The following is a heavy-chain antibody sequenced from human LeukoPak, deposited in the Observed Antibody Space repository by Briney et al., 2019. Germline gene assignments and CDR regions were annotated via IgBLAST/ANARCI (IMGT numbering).Heavy chain of an antibody. CDR2: ISYDGSNK. D-gene: IGHD1-1*01. Sequence: GGSLRLSCAASGITFSSYAMHWVRQAPGKGLEWVAVISYDGSNKYYADSVKGRFTISRDNSKNTLYLQMNSLRPEDTAVYYCARDMSEKYTADSWGQGTLVTVSS. J-gene: IGHJ4*02. V-gene: IGHV3-30-3*01. CDR1: GITFSSYA. CDR3: ARDMSEKYTADS.